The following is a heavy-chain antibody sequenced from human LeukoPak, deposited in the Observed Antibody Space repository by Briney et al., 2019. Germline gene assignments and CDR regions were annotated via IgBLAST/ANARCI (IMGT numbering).Heavy chain of an antibody. CDR2: IYYSGST. Sequence: PSETLSLTCTVSGGSISSYYLSWIRQPPGKGLEWIGYIYYSGSTNYNPSLKSRVTISVDTSKNQFSLKLSSVTAADTAVYYCARGDLVGATRYFDYWGQGTLVTVSS. D-gene: IGHD1-26*01. CDR3: ARGDLVGATRYFDY. CDR1: GGSISSYY. J-gene: IGHJ4*02. V-gene: IGHV4-59*01.